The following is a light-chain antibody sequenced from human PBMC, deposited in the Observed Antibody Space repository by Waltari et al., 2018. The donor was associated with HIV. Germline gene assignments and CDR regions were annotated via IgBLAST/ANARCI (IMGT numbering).Light chain of an antibody. J-gene: IGLJ1*01. CDR1: RSNVGRDSL. CDR2: EVT. CDR3: CSCPRSGIRYV. V-gene: IGLV2-23*02. Sequence: QSALTQHAYVSGSPGQSITISCTGTRSNVGRDSLVPWYQQHPGEAPKLIIYEVTKRPSWVSNRFSGSKSGNTASLTISGLQAEDEADYYCCSCPRSGIRYVFGTGTKVTVL.